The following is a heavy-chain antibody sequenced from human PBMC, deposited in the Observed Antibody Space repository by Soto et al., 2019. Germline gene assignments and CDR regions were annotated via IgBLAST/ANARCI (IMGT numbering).Heavy chain of an antibody. V-gene: IGHV1-69*13. CDR3: ARDRGHYDILTGYYNVGWFDP. J-gene: IGHJ5*02. CDR1: GGTFSSYA. CDR2: IIPIFGTA. Sequence: SVKVSCKASGGTFSSYAISWVRQAPGQGLEWMGGIIPIFGTANYAQKFQGRVTITADESTSTAYMELSSLRSEDTAVYYCARDRGHYDILTGYYNVGWFDPWGQGTLVTVSS. D-gene: IGHD3-9*01.